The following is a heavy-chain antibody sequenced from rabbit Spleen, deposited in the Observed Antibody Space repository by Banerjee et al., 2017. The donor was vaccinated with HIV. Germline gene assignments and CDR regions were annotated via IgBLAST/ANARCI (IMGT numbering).Heavy chain of an antibody. CDR3: VRDSAGREDFNL. CDR1: GFSFSGSYY. CDR2: INAATGKA. D-gene: IGHD4-1*01. Sequence: QEQLVESGGGLVQPGGSLTLTCKASGFSFSGSYYMCWVRQAPGKGLQWIACINAATGKAVYASWAKGRFTISKTSSTTVTLQMTSLTAADTATYFCVRDSAGREDFNLWGPGTLVTVS. J-gene: IGHJ4*01. V-gene: IGHV1S45*01.